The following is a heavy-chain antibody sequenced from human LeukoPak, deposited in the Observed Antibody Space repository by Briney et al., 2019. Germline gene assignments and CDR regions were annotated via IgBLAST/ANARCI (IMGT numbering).Heavy chain of an antibody. CDR2: INHSGST. CDR3: ARGQGYGDYGGQWFDP. CDR1: GFTFSDYY. J-gene: IGHJ5*02. D-gene: IGHD4-17*01. V-gene: IGHV4-34*01. Sequence: PGGSLRLSCAASGFTFSDYYMSWIRQPPGKGLEWIGEINHSGSTNYNPSLKSRVTISVDTSKNQFSLKLSSVTAADTAVYYCARGQGYGDYGGQWFDPWGQGTLVTVSS.